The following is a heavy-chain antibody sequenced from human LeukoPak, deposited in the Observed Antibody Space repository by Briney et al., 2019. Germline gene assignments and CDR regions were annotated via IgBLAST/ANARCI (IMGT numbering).Heavy chain of an antibody. V-gene: IGHV3-74*01. Sequence: PGGSLRLSCAASGFTFSSYWMHWVRQAPGKGLVWVSRINTDGSSTSYADSVKGRFTISRDNAKNTLYLQMNSLRAEDTAVYYCARDISHGDYPLSAPLFDYWGQGTLVTVSS. CDR1: GFTFSSYW. J-gene: IGHJ4*02. D-gene: IGHD4-17*01. CDR3: ARDISHGDYPLSAPLFDY. CDR2: INTDGSST.